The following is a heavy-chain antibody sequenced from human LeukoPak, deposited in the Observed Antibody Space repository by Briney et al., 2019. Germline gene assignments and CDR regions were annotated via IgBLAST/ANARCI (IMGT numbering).Heavy chain of an antibody. CDR2: IWYDGSNK. V-gene: IGHV3-33*01. CDR1: GFTFSSYG. D-gene: IGHD2/OR15-2a*01. Sequence: SGRSLRLSCAASGFTFSSYGMHRVRQAPGKGLEWVAVIWYDGSNKYYADSVKGRFTISRDNSKNTLYLQMNSLRAEDTAVYYCARASYGLSPWGQGTLVTVSS. CDR3: ARASYGLSP. J-gene: IGHJ5*02.